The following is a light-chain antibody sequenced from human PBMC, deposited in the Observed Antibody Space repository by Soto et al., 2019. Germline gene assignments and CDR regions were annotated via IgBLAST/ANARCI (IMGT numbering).Light chain of an antibody. Sequence: IQLTQSPSSLYAAVGDRVTFTCRASQGISNYLAWYQQKPGKAPKLLIYAASTLQSDVPSRFRGSGSGTDFTLTISSLQPVDFATYYCHHLNSYHITFGGGNSVEI. CDR3: HHLNSYHIT. V-gene: IGKV1-9*01. J-gene: IGKJ4*01. CDR2: AAS. CDR1: QGISNY.